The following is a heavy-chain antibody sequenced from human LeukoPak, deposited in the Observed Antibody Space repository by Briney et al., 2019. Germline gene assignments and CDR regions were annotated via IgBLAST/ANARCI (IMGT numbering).Heavy chain of an antibody. CDR3: ARFGGYGRNYYYYGMDV. V-gene: IGHV1-46*01. J-gene: IGHJ6*02. D-gene: IGHD5-12*01. CDR2: INPSGGST. CDR1: GYTFTSYY. Sequence: VSVKVSCKASGYTFTSYYMHWVRQAPGQGLEWMGIINPSGGSTGYAQKFQGRVTMTRDTSTSTVYMELSSLRSEDTAVYYCARFGGYGRNYYYYGMDVWGQGTTVTVSS.